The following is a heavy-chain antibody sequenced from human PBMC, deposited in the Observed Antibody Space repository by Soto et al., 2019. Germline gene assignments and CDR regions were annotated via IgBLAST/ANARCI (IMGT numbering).Heavy chain of an antibody. J-gene: IGHJ6*02. V-gene: IGHV1-18*04. CDR3: AKSRVGVSWGLVDV. CDR1: GYTFRDFG. Sequence: QLVQSGLEVKKPGASVKVSCETSGYTFRDFGISWVRQAPGQGLEWVGWVNPYNGTTNTAQKFQHRVTFSSPTSMRKSFMALTSLRLDDTGIYYCAKSRVGVSWGLVDVWGQGTTVTVSS. CDR2: VNPYNGTT. D-gene: IGHD2-8*01.